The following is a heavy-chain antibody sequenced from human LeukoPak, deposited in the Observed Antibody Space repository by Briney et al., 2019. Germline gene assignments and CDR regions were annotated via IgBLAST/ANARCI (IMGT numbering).Heavy chain of an antibody. CDR3: ARVDTVNYYYYMDV. CDR1: GYTFTTYG. V-gene: IGHV1-18*01. J-gene: IGHJ6*03. D-gene: IGHD4-17*01. Sequence: ASVKVSCKASGYTFTTYGISWVRQAPGHGLEWMGWISTFNGHTNYARSRQDRVTMTTDTATITVYMELSSLTLDDTAVYYCARVDTVNYYYYMDVWGKGTPVTVSS. CDR2: ISTFNGHT.